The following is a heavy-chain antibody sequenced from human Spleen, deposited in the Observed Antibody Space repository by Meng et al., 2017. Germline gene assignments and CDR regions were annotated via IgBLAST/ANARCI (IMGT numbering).Heavy chain of an antibody. V-gene: IGHV4-31*03. J-gene: IGHJ4*02. D-gene: IGHD3-22*01. CDR2: IYYSGNT. Sequence: QSQLQESGPGLVKPSQILSLTCTVSGGSINSAVHYWSWIRQHPGKGLEWIGYIYYSGNTHYNPSLKSRASISVDTSKNQFSLKLSSVTVADTAMYYCAREDSRGLNFDSWGKGTLVTVSS. CDR3: AREDSRGLNFDS. CDR1: GGSINSAVHY.